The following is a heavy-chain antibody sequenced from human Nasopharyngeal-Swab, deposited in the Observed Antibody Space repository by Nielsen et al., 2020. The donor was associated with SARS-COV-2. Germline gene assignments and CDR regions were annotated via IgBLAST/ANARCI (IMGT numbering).Heavy chain of an antibody. J-gene: IGHJ6*02. CDR1: GFTFNNYN. Sequence: GGSLRLSCEASGFTFNNYNFNGVRQAPGKGREGVSSISSSSSYIYYADSVKGRFTISRDNAKNSLYLQMNSLRAEDTAVYYCARDGLDYDFWSAYFMDVWGQGTTVTVSS. V-gene: IGHV3-21*01. CDR2: ISSSSSYI. CDR3: ARDGLDYDFWSAYFMDV. D-gene: IGHD3-3*01.